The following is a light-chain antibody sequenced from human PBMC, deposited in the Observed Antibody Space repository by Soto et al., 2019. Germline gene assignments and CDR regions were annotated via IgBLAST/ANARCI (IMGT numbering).Light chain of an antibody. J-gene: IGLJ1*01. Sequence: QSALTQPASVSGSPGQSITISCTGTNSDVGGWNFVSWYQQHPGKAPKLMIYDVSNRPSGVSNRFSGSKSGNTASLTISGLQAEDEADYYCSSYTSTSTLYVFGTGTKLTVL. V-gene: IGLV2-14*01. CDR2: DVS. CDR1: NSDVGGWNF. CDR3: SSYTSTSTLYV.